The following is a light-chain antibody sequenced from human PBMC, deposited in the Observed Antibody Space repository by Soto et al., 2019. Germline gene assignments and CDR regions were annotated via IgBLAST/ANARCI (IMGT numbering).Light chain of an antibody. CDR3: QQSYGIPT. J-gene: IGKJ5*01. CDR1: QIIASY. CDR2: VAS. V-gene: IGKV1-39*01. Sequence: IQMSPSTSSLYASLGASFTLTCRANQIIASYLSWYQQKTGEAPKLLIYVASTLQSGVPSRFSGSASGTDFTLTISSLQPEDFATYFCQQSYGIPTFGQGTRLAIK.